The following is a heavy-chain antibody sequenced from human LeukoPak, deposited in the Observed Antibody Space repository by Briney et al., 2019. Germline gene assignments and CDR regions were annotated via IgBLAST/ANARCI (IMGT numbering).Heavy chain of an antibody. CDR3: AKTTGDFGLTIDY. CDR1: GFRFDIYA. Sequence: GGSLRLSCAASGFRFDIYAMTWVRQAPGKGLEGVSSMTSPGNYILYTDSVKGRFTISRDNFRNTLYLQMNSLRVEDTAIYYCAKTTGDFGLTIDYWGRGTLVTVSS. D-gene: IGHD4-17*01. V-gene: IGHV3-23*01. J-gene: IGHJ4*02. CDR2: MTSPGNYI.